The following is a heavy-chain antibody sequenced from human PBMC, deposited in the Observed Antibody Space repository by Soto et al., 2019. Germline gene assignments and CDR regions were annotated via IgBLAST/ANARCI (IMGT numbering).Heavy chain of an antibody. D-gene: IGHD4-4*01. J-gene: IGHJ6*02. CDR3: AKVQYSNYVYYYGMDV. V-gene: IGHV3-30*18. CDR1: GFTFSSYG. Sequence: SLRLSCAASGFTFSSYGMHWVRQAPGKGLEWVAVISYDGSNKYYADSVKGRFTISRDNSKNTLYLQMNSLRAEDTAVYYCAKVQYSNYVYYYGMDVWGQGTTVTVSS. CDR2: ISYDGSNK.